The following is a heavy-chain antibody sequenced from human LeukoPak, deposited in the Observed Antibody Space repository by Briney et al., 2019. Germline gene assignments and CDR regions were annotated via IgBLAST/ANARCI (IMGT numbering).Heavy chain of an antibody. CDR1: GYPFSIYG. V-gene: IGHV1-18*01. CDR3: ARDPQANWNYAFDI. Sequence: ASVKVSCKASGYPFSIYGFTWVRQAPGQGLEWMGWISAYNGNSDYAQKFQGRVTITRDTSASTAYMELSSLRSEDTAVYYCARDPQANWNYAFDIWGQGTMVTVSS. CDR2: ISAYNGNS. D-gene: IGHD1-7*01. J-gene: IGHJ3*02.